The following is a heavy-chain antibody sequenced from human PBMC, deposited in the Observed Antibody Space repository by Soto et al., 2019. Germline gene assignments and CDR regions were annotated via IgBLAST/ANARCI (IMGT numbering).Heavy chain of an antibody. V-gene: IGHV3-30-3*01. CDR2: ISYYGSNK. Sequence: QVQLVESGGGVVQPGRSLRLSCAASGFTFSSYAIHWVRQAPGKGLEWVALISYYGSNKYYADSVKGRFTISRDNSKNTLYLQMTSLRAEDTAVYYCARHKRDLRFLEWSYYFDYWGQGTLVTVSS. CDR3: ARHKRDLRFLEWSYYFDY. J-gene: IGHJ4*02. D-gene: IGHD3-3*01. CDR1: GFTFSSYA.